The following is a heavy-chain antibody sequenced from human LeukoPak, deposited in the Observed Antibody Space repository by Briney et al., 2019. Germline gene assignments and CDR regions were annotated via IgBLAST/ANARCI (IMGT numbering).Heavy chain of an antibody. Sequence: GGSLRLSCAASGFTFSSYAMSWVRQAPGKGLEWVSAISGSGGSTYYADSVKGRFTISRDNSKDTLYLQMNSLRAEDTAVYYCAKDRFEEWELPDFDYWGQGTLVTVSS. CDR1: GFTFSSYA. V-gene: IGHV3-23*01. CDR3: AKDRFEEWELPDFDY. CDR2: ISGSGGST. D-gene: IGHD1-26*01. J-gene: IGHJ4*02.